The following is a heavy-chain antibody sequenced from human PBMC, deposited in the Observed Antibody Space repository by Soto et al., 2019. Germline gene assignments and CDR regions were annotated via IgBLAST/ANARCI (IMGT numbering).Heavy chain of an antibody. D-gene: IGHD1-1*01. CDR1: GYTFTGYY. V-gene: IGHV1-2*02. CDR3: GRGRSRERVVFY. Sequence: QVQLVQSGAEVKESGASVKVSCKASGYTFTGYYIHWVRQAPGQGLEWVGEISPKSGGTRYAQKFQGRVSMTKDTSSSTVYMELSILRRDDPAVYYCGRGRSRERVVFYWGQGTLVTVHS. J-gene: IGHJ4*02. CDR2: ISPKSGGT.